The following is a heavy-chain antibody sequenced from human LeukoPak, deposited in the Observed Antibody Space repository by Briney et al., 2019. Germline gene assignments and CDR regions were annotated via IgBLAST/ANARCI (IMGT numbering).Heavy chain of an antibody. CDR3: ARVACSGDSCYMDY. Sequence: GGSLRLSCAASGFSFSSESMNWVRQAPGKGLEWVSSISRSSDYIYYADSMKGRFTISRDNAKNSLYLQINSLRAEDTAVYYCARVACSGDSCYMDYWGQGTLVTVSS. V-gene: IGHV3-21*06. CDR2: ISRSSDYI. CDR1: GFSFSSES. J-gene: IGHJ4*02. D-gene: IGHD2-15*01.